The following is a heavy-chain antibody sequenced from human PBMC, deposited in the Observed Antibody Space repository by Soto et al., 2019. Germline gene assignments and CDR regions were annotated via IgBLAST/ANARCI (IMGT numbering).Heavy chain of an antibody. Sequence: EVQLLESGGGLVQPGGSLRLSCAASGFTFSSYGMTWVRQAPGKGLEWVSFSSATGAGTYYADSVKGRFTISRDNSKNPLYLQMTRLSADDTAVYYWAKDRRAGGNYGFYSDFWGQGALVIVSS. CDR1: GFTFSSYG. D-gene: IGHD1-7*01. CDR3: AKDRRAGGNYGFYSDF. V-gene: IGHV3-23*01. CDR2: SSATGAGT. J-gene: IGHJ4*02.